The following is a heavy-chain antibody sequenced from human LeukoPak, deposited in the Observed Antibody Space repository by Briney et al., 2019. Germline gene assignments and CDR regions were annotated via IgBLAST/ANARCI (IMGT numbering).Heavy chain of an antibody. J-gene: IGHJ6*03. V-gene: IGHV1-69*13. Sequence: SVKVSCKASGGTFSSYAISWVRQAPGQGLEWMGGIIPIFGTANYAQKFQGRVTITADESTSTAYMELSSLRSEDTAVYYCARDIRESSSSSYYYYYMDVWGKGTTVTVSS. CDR3: ARDIRESSSSSYYYYYMDV. D-gene: IGHD6-6*01. CDR2: IIPIFGTA. CDR1: GGTFSSYA.